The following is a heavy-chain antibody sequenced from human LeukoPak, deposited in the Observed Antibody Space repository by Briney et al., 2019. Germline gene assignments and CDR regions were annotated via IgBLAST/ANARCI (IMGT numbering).Heavy chain of an antibody. CDR1: GGSISRSSYY. CDR2: SYYSDTGIM. J-gene: IGHJ3*02. Sequence: KSSDTLSLTRTLSGGSISRSSYYLGWIRHPPGTGLEWIGSSYYSDTGIMYDNPSLKSRVTMSADTSKNQFSLRGRSVTAADTAVYYCTRRPPALRSFDSWGQGTMVSVSS. V-gene: IGHV4-39*01. CDR3: TRRPPALRSFDS.